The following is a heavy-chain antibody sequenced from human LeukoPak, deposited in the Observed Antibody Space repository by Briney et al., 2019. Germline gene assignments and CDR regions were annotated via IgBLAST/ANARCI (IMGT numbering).Heavy chain of an antibody. J-gene: IGHJ3*02. CDR3: ARGPYSYDSSGAFDI. D-gene: IGHD3-22*01. V-gene: IGHV4-61*02. CDR2: ISSSGST. CDR1: GDSISSGDNY. Sequence: SQTLSLTCTVSGDSISSGDNYWSWIRQPAGKGLEWIGRISSSGSTNYNPSLKSRVTISVDTSKNQFSLKLSSVTAADTAVYFCARGPYSYDSSGAFDIWGQGTMVTVSS.